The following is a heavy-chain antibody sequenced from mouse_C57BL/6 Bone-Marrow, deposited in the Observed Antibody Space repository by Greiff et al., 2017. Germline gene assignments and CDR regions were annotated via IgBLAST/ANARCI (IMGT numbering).Heavy chain of an antibody. Sequence: VQLQQPGAELVKPGASVKLSCKASGYSFTSYWMHWVKQRPGQGLEWIGMIHPNSGSSNYNEKFKSKATLTVDKSSSTSYMQLSSLTSEDSAVYYSARFYGYFHCYTMDYWGQGTSVTVSS. V-gene: IGHV1-64*01. J-gene: IGHJ4*01. CDR1: GYSFTSYW. CDR2: IHPNSGSS. CDR3: ARFYGYFHCYTMDY. D-gene: IGHD2-2*01.